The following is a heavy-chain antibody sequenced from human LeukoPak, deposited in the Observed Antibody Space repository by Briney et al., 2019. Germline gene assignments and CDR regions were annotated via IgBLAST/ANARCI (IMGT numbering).Heavy chain of an antibody. D-gene: IGHD1-26*01. Sequence: GGSLRLSCAASGFTFSTYWMHWVRQAPGKGLVWVSLINSDGSSTNYADSVKGRFTISRDNAKNTLYLQMNSLRADDTAVYYCARAAVGADGYWGQGTLVTVSS. CDR3: ARAAVGADGY. CDR1: GFTFSTYW. CDR2: INSDGSST. J-gene: IGHJ4*02. V-gene: IGHV3-74*01.